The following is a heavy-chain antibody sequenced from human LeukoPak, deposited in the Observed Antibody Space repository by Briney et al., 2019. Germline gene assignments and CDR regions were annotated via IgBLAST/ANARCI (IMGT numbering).Heavy chain of an antibody. V-gene: IGHV3-11*03. CDR3: ARAAVAAPGDV. J-gene: IGHJ6*02. D-gene: IGHD6-19*01. Sequence: GGSLRLSCAASGFTFSDYYMSWIRQAPGKGLEWVSYIRSSGRYTNYADSVKGRFSISRDNAKNSLYLQMNSLRAEDTAVYYCARAAVAAPGDVWGQGTTVTVSS. CDR2: IRSSGRYT. CDR1: GFTFSDYY.